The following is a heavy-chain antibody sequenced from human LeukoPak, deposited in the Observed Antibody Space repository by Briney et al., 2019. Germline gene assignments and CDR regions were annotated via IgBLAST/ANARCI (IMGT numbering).Heavy chain of an antibody. D-gene: IGHD2-2*01. CDR1: GFTFSSYA. CDR3: AKDSPTRYCSSTSCYFS. CDR2: ISGSGGST. Sequence: GGSLRLSCAASGFTFSSYAMSWVRQAPGKGLEWVSAISGSGGSTYYADSVKGRFTISRDNSKNTLYLQMNSLRAEDTAVYYCAKDSPTRYCSSTSCYFSWGQGTLVTVSS. J-gene: IGHJ5*02. V-gene: IGHV3-23*01.